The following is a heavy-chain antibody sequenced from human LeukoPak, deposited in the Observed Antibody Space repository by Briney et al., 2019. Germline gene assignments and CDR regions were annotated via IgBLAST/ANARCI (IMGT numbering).Heavy chain of an antibody. CDR3: ARHPPMGQLLSPAFVDY. CDR2: IYPGDSDT. Sequence: GESLKISCKGSGYSFTRYWIGWVRQTPGKGLEWMGLIYPGDSDTRYRPSFQGQVTISADKSISTAYLQWSSLKASDTAMYYCARHPPMGQLLSPAFVDYWGQGTLVTVSS. V-gene: IGHV5-51*01. CDR1: GYSFTRYW. J-gene: IGHJ4*02. D-gene: IGHD2-2*01.